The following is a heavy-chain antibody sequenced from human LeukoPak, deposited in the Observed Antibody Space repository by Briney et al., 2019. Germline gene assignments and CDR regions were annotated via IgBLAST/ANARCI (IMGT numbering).Heavy chain of an antibody. CDR2: IYNSGNTNSANT. CDR1: GGSISSYY. J-gene: IGHJ6*02. D-gene: IGHD6-13*01. Sequence: SGTLSLTCAVPGGSISSYYWSWIRQPPGKALEWIWDIYNSGNTNSANTNYKPSLMGRVTVSIDTSKNQFSLRLTSVTAADTAVYYCASYTGSSSSYYHDGIDVWGQGTTVTVSS. V-gene: IGHV4-59*08. CDR3: ASYTGSSSSYYHDGIDV.